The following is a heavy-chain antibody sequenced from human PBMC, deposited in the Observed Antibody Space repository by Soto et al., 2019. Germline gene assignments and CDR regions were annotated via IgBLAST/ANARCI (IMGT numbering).Heavy chain of an antibody. CDR3: TKGDSSGYFDPSAGYSTPDH. D-gene: IGHD2-15*01. CDR1: GFIFKDFA. V-gene: IGHV3-23*01. J-gene: IGHJ5*02. CDR2: ITTSDDIT. Sequence: EVQLFESGGGLVEPGESLRLSCAASGFIFKDFAMSWVRQAPGKGLEWVSTITTSDDITYSADSVRGRFTISSDNSANTLFLQMSSLRGADTATYYCTKGDSSGYFDPSAGYSTPDHWGQGTLVTVSS.